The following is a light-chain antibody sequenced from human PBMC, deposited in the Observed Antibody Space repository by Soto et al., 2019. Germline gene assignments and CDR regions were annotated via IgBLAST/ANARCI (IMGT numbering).Light chain of an antibody. V-gene: IGLV2-23*03. CDR2: EGS. CDR1: SSDVGSYNL. CDR3: CSYAGSSTFAYV. J-gene: IGLJ1*01. Sequence: SALTQPASVSGSPGQSITISCTGTSSDVGSYNLVSWYQQHPGKAPKLMIYEGSQRPSGVSIRFSGSKSGNTASLTISGLQAEDEADYSCCSYAGSSTFAYVFGTGTKLTVL.